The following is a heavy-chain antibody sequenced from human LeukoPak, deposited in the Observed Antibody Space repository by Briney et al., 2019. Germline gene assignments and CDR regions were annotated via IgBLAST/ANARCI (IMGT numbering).Heavy chain of an antibody. V-gene: IGHV3-21*04. CDR1: GLTFSRYT. Sequence: PGGSLRLSCAASGLTFSRYTMNWVRQAPGKGLEWVSSISNSGTFIYYADSVKGRFTISRDNAKNSLYLQMNSLRAEDTAVYYCASELIHRGRLMGDYWGQGTLVTVSS. CDR2: ISNSGTFI. D-gene: IGHD1-26*01. CDR3: ASELIHRGRLMGDY. J-gene: IGHJ4*02.